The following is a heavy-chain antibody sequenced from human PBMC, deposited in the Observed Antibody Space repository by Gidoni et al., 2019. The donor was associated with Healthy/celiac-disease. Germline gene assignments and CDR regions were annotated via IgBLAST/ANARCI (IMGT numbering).Heavy chain of an antibody. CDR1: GFTFSSYA. CDR2: ISGSGGST. CDR3: AKAGTSSSWYGESYYYYYGMDV. Sequence: EVQLLESGGGLVQPGGSLRLSCAASGFTFSSYAMSWVRQAPGKGLEWVSAISGSGGSTYYADSVKGRFTISRDNSKNTRYLQMNSLRAEDTAVYYCAKAGTSSSWYGESYYYYYGMDVWGQGTTVTVSS. D-gene: IGHD6-13*01. V-gene: IGHV3-23*01. J-gene: IGHJ6*02.